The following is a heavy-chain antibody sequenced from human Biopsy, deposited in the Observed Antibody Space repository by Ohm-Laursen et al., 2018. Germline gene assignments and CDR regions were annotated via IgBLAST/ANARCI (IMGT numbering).Heavy chain of an antibody. CDR1: GFTLSSYA. J-gene: IGHJ5*02. CDR3: AVEYYDSSGYYNPKWFNP. V-gene: IGHV3-21*01. Sequence: SLRLSCAASGFTLSSYALNWVRQAPGKGLEWVSSISDGSNYIYYTDSVKGRFTISRDNAQNSLYLQMNSLRAEDTAFYYCAVEYYDSSGYYNPKWFNPWGQGTLVTVSS. D-gene: IGHD3-22*01. CDR2: ISDGSNYI.